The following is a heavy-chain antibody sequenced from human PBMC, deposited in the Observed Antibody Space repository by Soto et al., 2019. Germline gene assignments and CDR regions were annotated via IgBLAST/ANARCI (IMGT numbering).Heavy chain of an antibody. J-gene: IGHJ4*02. CDR1: GFTLSDHF. D-gene: IGHD3-10*01. CDR2: TRNKANSYTT. Sequence: PGGSLRLSCVASGFTLSDHFMDWVRQAPGKGLEWVGRTRNKANSYTTEYAASVKGRFTISRDDSKNSLYLQMNSLKTEDTAVYYCVRDSYYYASGYVFDYWGQGTLVTVSS. V-gene: IGHV3-72*01. CDR3: VRDSYYYASGYVFDY.